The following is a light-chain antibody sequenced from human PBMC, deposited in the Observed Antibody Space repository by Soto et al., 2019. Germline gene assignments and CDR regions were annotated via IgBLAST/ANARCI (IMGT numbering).Light chain of an antibody. CDR1: QSVSSSY. V-gene: IGKV3-20*01. CDR3: QQYGNSPRT. CDR2: GAS. J-gene: IGKJ1*01. Sequence: EIVLTQSPGTLSLSPGERVTLSCRASQSVSSSYLAWYQHKPGQAPRLLIYGASSRATGIPDRFSGSGSGTNFTLTISRLEPEDSAVYYCQQYGNSPRTFGQGTKVEIK.